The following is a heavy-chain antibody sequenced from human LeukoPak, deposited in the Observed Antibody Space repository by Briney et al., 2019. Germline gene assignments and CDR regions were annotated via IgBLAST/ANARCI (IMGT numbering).Heavy chain of an antibody. J-gene: IGHJ5*02. CDR2: IYYSGST. D-gene: IGHD2-2*01. Sequence: SETLSLTCTVSGGSISSYYWSWIRQPPGKGLEWIGYIYYSGSTNYNPSLMSRVTISVDTSKNQFSLKLNSVSAADTAVYYCARLTVPLRFDPWGQGTLVTVSS. CDR3: ARLTVPLRFDP. CDR1: GGSISSYY. V-gene: IGHV4-59*01.